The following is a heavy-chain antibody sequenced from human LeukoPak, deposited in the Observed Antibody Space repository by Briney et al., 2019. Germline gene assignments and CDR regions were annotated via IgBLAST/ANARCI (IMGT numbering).Heavy chain of an antibody. CDR1: GFTFSSYW. CDR3: ARLIAVAGSDAFDI. CDR2: INTDGSST. V-gene: IGHV3-74*01. Sequence: GGSLRLSCAASGFTFSSYWMHWVRQAPGKGLVWVSRINTDGSSTSYADSVKGRFTISRDNAKNTLYLQMNSLRAEDTAVYYCARLIAVAGSDAFDIWGQGTMVTVSS. D-gene: IGHD6-19*01. J-gene: IGHJ3*02.